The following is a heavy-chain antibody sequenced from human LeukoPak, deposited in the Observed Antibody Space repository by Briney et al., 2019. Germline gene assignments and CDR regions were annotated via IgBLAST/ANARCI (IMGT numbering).Heavy chain of an antibody. J-gene: IGHJ5*02. V-gene: IGHV4-59*01. CDR1: GASISSYY. Sequence: SESLSLTCTVSGASISSYYWSWIRQPLGKGLGWIGYIYYSGSTRYNPSLKSRVTISVDTSKNQFSLKLSSVTAADTAVYYCARVGILRFPSNWFDPWGQGTLVTVSS. D-gene: IGHD3-3*01. CDR3: ARVGILRFPSNWFDP. CDR2: IYYSGST.